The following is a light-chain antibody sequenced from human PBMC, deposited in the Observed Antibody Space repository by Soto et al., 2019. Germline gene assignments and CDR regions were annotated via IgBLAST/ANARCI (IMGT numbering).Light chain of an antibody. Sequence: EIVLTQSPGTLSLSPGERATLSCRASQSISSNYLAWYQQKPGQAPRLLIYGASSRATGIPDRFSGSGSGTDFPLTISRLEPEDFAVYYCQQYGSAPFTFSPGTKVDIK. CDR2: GAS. J-gene: IGKJ3*01. CDR1: QSISSNY. V-gene: IGKV3-20*01. CDR3: QQYGSAPFT.